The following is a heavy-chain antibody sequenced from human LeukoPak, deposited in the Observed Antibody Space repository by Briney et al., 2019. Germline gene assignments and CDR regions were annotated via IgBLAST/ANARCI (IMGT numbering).Heavy chain of an antibody. J-gene: IGHJ4*02. D-gene: IGHD1-26*01. Sequence: GGSLRLSCAASGFTFSSYAMSWVRQAPGKGLEWVSAISGSGGSTYYADSVKGRFTISRDNSKNTLYLQMNSLRAEDTAVYYCAKVFHEVGANMGNFDYWGQGTLVTVSS. CDR1: GFTFSSYA. CDR3: AKVFHEVGANMGNFDY. V-gene: IGHV3-23*01. CDR2: ISGSGGST.